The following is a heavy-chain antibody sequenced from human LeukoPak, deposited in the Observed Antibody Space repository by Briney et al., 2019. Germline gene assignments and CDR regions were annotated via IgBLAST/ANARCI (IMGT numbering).Heavy chain of an antibody. CDR1: GYTLTELS. D-gene: IGHD1-26*01. CDR2: IIPIFGTA. CDR3: ARGGNYFRFDP. Sequence: SVKVSCKVSGYTLTELSMHWVRQAPGKGLEWMGGIIPIFGTANYAQKFQGRVTITADESTSTAYMELSSLRSEDTAVYYCARGGNYFRFDPWGQGTLVTVSS. V-gene: IGHV1-69*13. J-gene: IGHJ5*02.